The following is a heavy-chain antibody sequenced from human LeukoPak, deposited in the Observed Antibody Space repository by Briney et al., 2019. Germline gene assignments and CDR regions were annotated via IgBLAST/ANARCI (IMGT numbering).Heavy chain of an antibody. CDR1: GFTFSGYW. J-gene: IGHJ4*02. Sequence: HPGGSLRLSCAASGFTFSGYWMDWVRQTPGKGLEWVANIKPDGSEIYYLDSVKGRFTISRDNAKNSLYLQMNSLRAEDTAVYYCTRSLDYWGQGTLVTVSS. V-gene: IGHV3-7*02. CDR3: TRSLDY. CDR2: IKPDGSEI.